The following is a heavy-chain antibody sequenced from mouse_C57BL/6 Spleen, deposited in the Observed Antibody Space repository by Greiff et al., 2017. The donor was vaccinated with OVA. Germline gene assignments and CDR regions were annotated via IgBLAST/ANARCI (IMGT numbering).Heavy chain of an antibody. Sequence: QVQLQQPGAELVMPGASVKLSCKASGYTFTSYWMHWVKQRPGQGLEWIGEIDPSDSYTNYNQKFKGKSTLTVDKSSSTAYMQLSSLTSEDSAVYYCARSPSTVVENVDVWGTGTTVTVSS. CDR3: ARSPSTVVENVDV. CDR2: IDPSDSYT. CDR1: GYTFTSYW. D-gene: IGHD1-1*01. V-gene: IGHV1-69*01. J-gene: IGHJ1*03.